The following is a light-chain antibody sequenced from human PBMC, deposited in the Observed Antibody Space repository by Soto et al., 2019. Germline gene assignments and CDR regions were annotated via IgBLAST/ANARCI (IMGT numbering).Light chain of an antibody. CDR2: DAS. CDR3: QQFHSYSRT. J-gene: IGKJ1*01. Sequence: DIQMTQSPSTLSASVGDRVTITCRASQSISSWLAWYQQKPGKAPKLLIYDASSLESGVPSRFSGGGSGTEFTLTISSLQPDDFATYYGQQFHSYSRTFGQGTKVEIK. V-gene: IGKV1-5*01. CDR1: QSISSW.